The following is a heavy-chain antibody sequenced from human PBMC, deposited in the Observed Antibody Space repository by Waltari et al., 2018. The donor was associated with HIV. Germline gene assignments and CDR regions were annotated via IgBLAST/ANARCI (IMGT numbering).Heavy chain of an antibody. Sequence: QVQLQETGPGLVKPSETLSLACSVSGGSVSSDSYYWSWIRQPPGKGLEWIGYIYYSGSTNYNPSLKSRVTMSVDTSKNQFSLKLSSVTAADTAVYYCARDCGGDCSRAFDYWGQGTLVTVSS. V-gene: IGHV4-61*01. CDR1: GGSVSSDSYY. CDR3: ARDCGGDCSRAFDY. CDR2: IYYSGST. J-gene: IGHJ4*02. D-gene: IGHD2-21*02.